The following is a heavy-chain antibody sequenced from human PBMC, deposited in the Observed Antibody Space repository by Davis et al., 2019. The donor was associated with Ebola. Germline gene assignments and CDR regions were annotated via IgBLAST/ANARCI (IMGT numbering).Heavy chain of an antibody. CDR3: ARGRLTSNIVVVTASHFDY. J-gene: IGHJ4*02. Sequence: SETLSLTFAVYGGSFSGYYWSWIRQPPGKGLEWIGEINHSGSTNYNPSLKSRVTISVDTSKNQFSLKLSSVTAADTAVYYCARGRLTSNIVVVTASHFDYWGQGTLVTVSS. V-gene: IGHV4-34*01. CDR2: INHSGST. CDR1: GGSFSGYY. D-gene: IGHD2-21*02.